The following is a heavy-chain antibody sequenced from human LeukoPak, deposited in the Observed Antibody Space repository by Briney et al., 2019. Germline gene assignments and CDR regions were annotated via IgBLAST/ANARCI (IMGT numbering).Heavy chain of an antibody. J-gene: IGHJ5*02. CDR2: IYTSGST. CDR1: GGSISSGSYY. CDR3: ARVDDSSGYYYVGWFDP. V-gene: IGHV4-61*02. D-gene: IGHD3-22*01. Sequence: SQTLSLTCTVSGGSISSGSYYWSWIRQPAGKGLEWIGRIYTSGSTNHNPSLKSRVTISVDTSKNQFSLKLSSVTAADTAVYYCARVDDSSGYYYVGWFDPWGQGTLVTVSS.